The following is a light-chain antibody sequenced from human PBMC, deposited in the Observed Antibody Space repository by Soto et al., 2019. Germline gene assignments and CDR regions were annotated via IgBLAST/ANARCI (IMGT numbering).Light chain of an antibody. Sequence: DIQMTQSPSTLSASVGDRVSINCRASQSISAWLAWYQQKPGKTPRLLIYKASTLEIGVPSRFSGSGSGTEFTLTINSLQPDDFATYYCQQYHIYSGTFGQGTKVDIK. J-gene: IGKJ1*01. CDR3: QQYHIYSGT. V-gene: IGKV1-5*03. CDR2: KAS. CDR1: QSISAW.